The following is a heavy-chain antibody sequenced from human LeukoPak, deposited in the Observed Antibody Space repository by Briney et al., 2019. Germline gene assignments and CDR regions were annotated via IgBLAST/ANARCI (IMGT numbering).Heavy chain of an antibody. CDR2: IYYSGST. CDR3: ARAALVPFFDY. D-gene: IGHD6-13*01. V-gene: IGHV4-31*03. CDR1: GGSSSSGGYD. J-gene: IGHJ4*02. Sequence: SQTLSLTCTVSGGSSSSGGYDWSWIRQHPGKGLEWIGYIYYSGSTYYNPSLKSRVTISVDTSKNQFSLKLSSVTAADTAVYYCARAALVPFFDYWGQGTLVTVSS.